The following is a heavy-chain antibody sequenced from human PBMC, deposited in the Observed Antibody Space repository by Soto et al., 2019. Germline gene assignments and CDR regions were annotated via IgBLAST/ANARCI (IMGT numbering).Heavy chain of an antibody. J-gene: IGHJ6*02. CDR3: AGSKDRNYYYYGMDV. D-gene: IGHD1-26*01. CDR1: GGSISSYY. CDR2: GYYSGSH. V-gene: IGHV4-59*01. Sequence: QVQLQESGPGLVKPSETLSLTCTVSGGSISSYYWSWIRQPPGQGLERIGYGYYSGSHNYHPSLKSRVTISVGTSKNQLSLELSPVAAADTAVYYCAGSKDRNYYYYGMDVRGQGTTVTVFS.